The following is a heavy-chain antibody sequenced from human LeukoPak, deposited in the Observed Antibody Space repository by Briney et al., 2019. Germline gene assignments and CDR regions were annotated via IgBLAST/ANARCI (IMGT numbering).Heavy chain of an antibody. J-gene: IGHJ5*02. V-gene: IGHV1-69*05. D-gene: IGHD3-3*01. CDR3: AYDFWSGYYTGYNWFDP. CDR1: GGTFSSYA. Sequence: SVKVSCQASGGTFSSYAISWVRQAPGQGLEWMGRIIPIFGTANYAQKFQGRVTITTDESTSTAYMELSSLRSEDTAVYYCAYDFWSGYYTGYNWFDPWGQGTPVTVSS. CDR2: IIPIFGTA.